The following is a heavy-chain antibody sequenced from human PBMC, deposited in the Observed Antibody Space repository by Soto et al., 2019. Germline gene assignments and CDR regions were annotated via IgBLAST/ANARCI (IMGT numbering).Heavy chain of an antibody. CDR2: ISYSSAYI. Sequence: GGSLRLSCAASGFTFSSYSMNWVRQAPGKGLEWVSAISYSSAYIYYADSIKGRFTISRDNAKNSLYLQMNSLRAEDTAVYYCARDLRGHSFGYFDYWGQGTLVTVSS. V-gene: IGHV3-21*01. D-gene: IGHD5-18*01. CDR1: GFTFSSYS. CDR3: ARDLRGHSFGYFDY. J-gene: IGHJ4*02.